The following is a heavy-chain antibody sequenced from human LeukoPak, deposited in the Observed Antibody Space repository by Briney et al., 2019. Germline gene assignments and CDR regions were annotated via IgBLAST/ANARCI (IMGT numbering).Heavy chain of an antibody. J-gene: IGHJ4*02. D-gene: IGHD5-12*01. CDR1: GFTVTNNY. CDR2: IYSGGSA. V-gene: IGHV3-53*01. CDR3: AATLWGYSNDWSSFDY. Sequence: GGSLRLSCAASGFTVTNNYVSWVRQAPGKGLEWVSVIYSGGSAYYADSVKGRFTVSRDIAKDTLYLQMNSLRAEDTAVYYCAATLWGYSNDWSSFDYWGQGTLVTVSP.